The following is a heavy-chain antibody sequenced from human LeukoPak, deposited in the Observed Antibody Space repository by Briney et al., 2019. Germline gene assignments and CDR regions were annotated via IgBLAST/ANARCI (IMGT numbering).Heavy chain of an antibody. CDR1: EYTFSVYH. D-gene: IGHD3-22*01. Sequence: ASVKVSCKASEYTFSVYHIHWVRLAPGQGLEWMAWINPNSGGTNYAQKFQGRVTMTRDTSISTAYMELSRLRSDDTAVYYCARAQTSYYDSSGSPGFDPWGQGTLVTVSS. CDR2: INPNSGGT. V-gene: IGHV1-2*02. CDR3: ARAQTSYYDSSGSPGFDP. J-gene: IGHJ5*02.